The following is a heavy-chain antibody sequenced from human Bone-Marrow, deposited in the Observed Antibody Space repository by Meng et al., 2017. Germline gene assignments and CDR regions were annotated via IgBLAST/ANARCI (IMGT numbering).Heavy chain of an antibody. Sequence: GGSLRLSCAASGFTFSSYSMNWVRQAPGKGLEWVSSISSSSSYIYYADSVKGRFTISRDNAKNSLYLQMNSLRAEDTAVYYCARDLDSLWSGYGMDVWGQGTTVTCSS. D-gene: IGHD2-2*03. J-gene: IGHJ6*01. CDR3: ARDLDSLWSGYGMDV. CDR2: ISSSSSYI. V-gene: IGHV3-21*01. CDR1: GFTFSSYS.